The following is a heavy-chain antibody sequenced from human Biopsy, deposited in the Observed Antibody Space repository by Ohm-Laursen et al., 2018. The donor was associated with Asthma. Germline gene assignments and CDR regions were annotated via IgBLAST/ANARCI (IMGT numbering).Heavy chain of an antibody. CDR3: AKERYYDFWSGYPI. D-gene: IGHD3-3*01. CDR1: GFSFNSYG. CDR2: MSFDGRQT. J-gene: IGHJ3*02. Sequence: SLRLSCTAFGFSFNSYGMHWVRQAPGKGLEWVAVMSFDGRQTYYADSVKGRFTISRDNSKNTFYLQMNSLRAEDTAVYYCAKERYYDFWSGYPIWGQGTMVTVSS. V-gene: IGHV3-30*18.